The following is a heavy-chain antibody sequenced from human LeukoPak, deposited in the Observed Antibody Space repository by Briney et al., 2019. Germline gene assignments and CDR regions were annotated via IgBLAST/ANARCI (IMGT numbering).Heavy chain of an antibody. D-gene: IGHD3-22*01. CDR2: IYYSGTT. CDR3: ARLLDNDSSGDPDTFDM. J-gene: IGHJ3*02. V-gene: IGHV4-59*11. Sequence: PSETLSLTCTVSAGSMRSHYWSWIRQPPGKGLEWMGFIYYSGTTRYKPSLQSRVTISVDTSKNQFSLKLTSVTAADTAVYFCARLLDNDSSGDPDTFDMWGQGTMVTVSS. CDR1: AGSMRSHY.